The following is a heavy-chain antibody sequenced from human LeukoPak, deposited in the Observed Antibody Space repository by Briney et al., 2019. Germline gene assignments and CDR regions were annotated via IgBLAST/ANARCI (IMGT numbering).Heavy chain of an antibody. J-gene: IGHJ3*01. V-gene: IGHV3-53*01. CDR1: GFTVSSTY. Sequence: GGSLRLSCAASGFTVSSTYMSWVRQAPGKGLEWASVIYSGGGAYYADSVKGRFTISRDNSKNTLYLQMNSLRVEDTAVYYCARGFRAFVFWAQGTMVTVSS. CDR2: IYSGGGA. CDR3: ARGFRAFVF.